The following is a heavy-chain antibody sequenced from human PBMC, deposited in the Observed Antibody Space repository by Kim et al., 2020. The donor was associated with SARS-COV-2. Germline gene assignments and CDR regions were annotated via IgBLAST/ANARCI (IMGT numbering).Heavy chain of an antibody. CDR3: AAIHLGY. J-gene: IGHJ4*02. Sequence: SKLYNDYAVSVKSRITINPDTSRNQFSLQLNSVTPEDTAVYYCAAIHLGYWGQGTLVTVSS. V-gene: IGHV6-1*01. CDR2: SKLYN.